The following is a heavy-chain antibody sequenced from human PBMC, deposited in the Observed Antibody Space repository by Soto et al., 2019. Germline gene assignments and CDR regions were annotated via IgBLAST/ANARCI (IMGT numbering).Heavy chain of an antibody. CDR2: INPSGGST. Sequence: ASVKVSCKASGYTFTSYYMHWVRQAPGQGLEWMGIINPSGGSTSYAQKFQGRVTMTRDTSTSTVYMELSSLRSEDTAVYYCARVSGGYIYRPLRSFDIWGQGTMVTGS. J-gene: IGHJ3*02. CDR1: GYTFTSYY. V-gene: IGHV1-46*01. CDR3: ARVSGGYIYRPLRSFDI. D-gene: IGHD5-18*01.